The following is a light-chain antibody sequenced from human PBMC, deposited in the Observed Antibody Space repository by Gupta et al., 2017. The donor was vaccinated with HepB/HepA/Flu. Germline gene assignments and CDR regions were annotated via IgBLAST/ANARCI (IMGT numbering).Light chain of an antibody. CDR3: QQYGSSPPVT. V-gene: IGKV3-20*01. J-gene: IGKJ4*01. CDR1: QSVSSSY. CDR2: GAS. Sequence: EIVLTQSPVNLSLSPGERATLSCRASQSVSSSYLAWYQQKPGQAPRLLSYGASSSATGIPDRFSGSGSGTDFTLTISRLEPEDFAVYYCQQYGSSPPVTFGGGTKVEIK.